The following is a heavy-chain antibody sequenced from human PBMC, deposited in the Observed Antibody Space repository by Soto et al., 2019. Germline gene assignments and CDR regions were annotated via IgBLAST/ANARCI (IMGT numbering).Heavy chain of an antibody. Sequence: SATLSLTCTVSGGSISSYYWSWIRQPPGKGLERIGYIYYSGSTNYIPSLKSRVTISVDTSKNLFSLKLSSVTAADTAVYYCARGKLRYFDWLPNWFDPWGQGTLVTVSS. J-gene: IGHJ5*02. CDR2: IYYSGST. CDR3: ARGKLRYFDWLPNWFDP. D-gene: IGHD3-9*01. V-gene: IGHV4-59*12. CDR1: GGSISSYY.